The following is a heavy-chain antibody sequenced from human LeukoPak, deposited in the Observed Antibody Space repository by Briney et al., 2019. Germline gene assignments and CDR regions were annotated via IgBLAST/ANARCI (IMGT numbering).Heavy chain of an antibody. D-gene: IGHD6-13*01. J-gene: IGHJ4*02. CDR3: ARGVQLVGAWDY. CDR1: GYTFTSYD. V-gene: IGHV1-8*03. CDR2: MNPNSGNT. Sequence: ASVKVSCKASGYTFTSYDINWVRQATGQGLEWMGWMNPNSGNTGYAQKFQGRVTITRNTSISTAYMELRSLRSDDTAVYYCARGVQLVGAWDYWGQGTLVTVSS.